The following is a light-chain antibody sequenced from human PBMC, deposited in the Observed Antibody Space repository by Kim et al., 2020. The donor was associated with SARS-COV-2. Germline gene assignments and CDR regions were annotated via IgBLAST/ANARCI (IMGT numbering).Light chain of an antibody. CDR1: RSLFYHNDNY. CDR3: QQSYDTLALT. CDR2: WAS. Sequence: DIVLTQSPDSLAVSLGERATITCKSSRSLFYHNDNYLAWYQQKPGQPPKLLIYWASTRESGVPGRFSSSGSGTDFTLTISSVQAEDAAVYYCQQSYDTLALTFGGGTKVDIK. J-gene: IGKJ4*01. V-gene: IGKV4-1*01.